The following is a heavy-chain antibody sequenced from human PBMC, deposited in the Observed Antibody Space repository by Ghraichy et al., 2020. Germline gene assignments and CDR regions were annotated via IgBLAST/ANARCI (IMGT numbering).Heavy chain of an antibody. Sequence: LSLTCTVSGGSISSYYWSWIRQPTGKGLEWIGYIYYSGSTNYNPSLKSRVTISVDTSKNQFSLKLSSVTAADTAVYYCARVNYDFWSGYQYYYYGMDVWGQGTTVTVSS. J-gene: IGHJ6*02. D-gene: IGHD3-3*01. CDR3: ARVNYDFWSGYQYYYYGMDV. CDR1: GGSISSYY. V-gene: IGHV4-59*01. CDR2: IYYSGST.